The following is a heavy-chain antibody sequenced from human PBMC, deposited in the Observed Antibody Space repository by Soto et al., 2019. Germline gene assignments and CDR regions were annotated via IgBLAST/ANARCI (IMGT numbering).Heavy chain of an antibody. Sequence: SVKVSCKASGGTFSSYAISWVRQAPGQGLEWMGGIIPIFGTANYAQKFQGRVTITADESTSTAYMELSSLRSEDTAVYYCARGQDQQWLVLGYFQHWGQGTLVTVSS. CDR2: IIPIFGTA. V-gene: IGHV1-69*13. J-gene: IGHJ1*01. CDR3: ARGQDQQWLVLGYFQH. CDR1: GGTFSSYA. D-gene: IGHD6-19*01.